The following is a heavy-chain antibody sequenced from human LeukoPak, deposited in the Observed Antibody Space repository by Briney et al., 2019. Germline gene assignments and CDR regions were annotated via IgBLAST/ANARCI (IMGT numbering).Heavy chain of an antibody. CDR3: ASASAGSSPFAFDI. J-gene: IGHJ3*02. Sequence: SETLSLTCTVSGGSISSYFWSWIRQPPGKGLEWIGYIYYSGITNYNPSLKSRITISVDTSKNQFSLKLSSVTAADTAVYYCASASAGSSPFAFDIWGQGTMVTVSS. CDR1: GGSISSYF. CDR2: IYYSGIT. V-gene: IGHV4-59*12.